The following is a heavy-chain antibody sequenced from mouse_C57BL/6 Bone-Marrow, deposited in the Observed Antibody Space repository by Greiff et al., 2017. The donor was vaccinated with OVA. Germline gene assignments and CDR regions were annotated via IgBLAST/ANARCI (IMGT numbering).Heavy chain of an antibody. J-gene: IGHJ4*01. CDR2: YPGSGNTY. V-gene: IGHV1-83*01. CDR1: YTFTDYYM. D-gene: IGHD1-1*01. Sequence: VQLQQSGPELVKPGASVKMSCKASGYTFTDYYMPWVKQKPGKGLEWIGEIYPGSGNTYYNEKFKGKATLTADTSSSTAYMQLSSLTSEDSAVYFCAHYYYGSSRAMDYWGQGTSVTVSS. CDR3: HYYYGSSRAMDY.